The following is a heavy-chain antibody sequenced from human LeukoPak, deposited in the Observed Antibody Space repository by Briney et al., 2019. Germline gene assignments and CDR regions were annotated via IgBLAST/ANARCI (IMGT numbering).Heavy chain of an antibody. CDR2: NYPGDADS. CDR1: GYSFTDYW. CDR3: ARQWGSGAFDI. D-gene: IGHD3-16*01. J-gene: IGHJ3*02. Sequence: GESLKISCQGSGYSFTDYWIGWMRQMPGKGLEWMGLNYPGDADSRYSPSFQGQVTISADNSVTTAYLQWSSLKASDTAMYYCARQWGSGAFDIWGQGTMVTVSS. V-gene: IGHV5-51*01.